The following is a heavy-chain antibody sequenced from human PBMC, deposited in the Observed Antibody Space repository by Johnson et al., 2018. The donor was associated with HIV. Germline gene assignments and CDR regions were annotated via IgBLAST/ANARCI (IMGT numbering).Heavy chain of an antibody. CDR3: ARARTVGIARPDAFDI. Sequence: VQLVESGGGVVQPGRSLRLSCAASGFTFSSYAMHWVRQAPGKGLEWVAVISYDGSNKYYADSVKGRFTISRDNSKNTLYLQMNSLRAEDTAVYYCARARTVGIARPDAFDIWGQGTMVTVSS. CDR1: GFTFSSYA. J-gene: IGHJ3*02. D-gene: IGHD2-21*01. CDR2: ISYDGSNK. V-gene: IGHV3-30-3*01.